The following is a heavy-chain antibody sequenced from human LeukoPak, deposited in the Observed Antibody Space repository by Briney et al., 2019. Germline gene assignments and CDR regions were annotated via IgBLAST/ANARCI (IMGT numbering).Heavy chain of an antibody. CDR3: ARRPRGVRELSSNRFDY. V-gene: IGHV4-34*01. CDR1: GESFSGYY. CDR2: INHSGST. J-gene: IGHJ4*02. Sequence: SETLSLTCAVYGESFSGYYWSWIRQPPGKGLVWTGEINHSGSTNYNPSLKSRVTISVDTSKNQFSLKLSSVTAADTAEYCCARRPRGVRELSSNRFDYWGQGTLVSVSS. D-gene: IGHD3-16*02.